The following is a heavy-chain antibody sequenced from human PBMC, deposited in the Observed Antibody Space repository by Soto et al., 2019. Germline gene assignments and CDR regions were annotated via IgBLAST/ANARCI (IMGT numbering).Heavy chain of an antibody. J-gene: IGHJ4*02. Sequence: GGSLRLSCAASGFTFSSYGMHWVRQASGKGLEWVAVISYDGSNKYYADSVKGRFTISRDNSKNTLYLQMNSLRAEDTAVYYCAIGSGYSPEYFDYWGQGTLVTVSS. CDR1: GFTFSSYG. V-gene: IGHV3-30*03. CDR2: ISYDGSNK. D-gene: IGHD3-3*01. CDR3: AIGSGYSPEYFDY.